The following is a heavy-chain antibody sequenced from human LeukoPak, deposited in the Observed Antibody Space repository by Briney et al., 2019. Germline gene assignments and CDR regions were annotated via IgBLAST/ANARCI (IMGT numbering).Heavy chain of an antibody. Sequence: ASVKVSCKASGYTITGYYMHWVRQAPGQGLEWMGWINPNSGGTNYAQKFQGRVTMTRDTSISTAYMELSRLRSDDTAVYYCARGRFLEWLLSMGDAFDIWGQGTMVTVSS. J-gene: IGHJ3*02. D-gene: IGHD3-3*01. V-gene: IGHV1-2*02. CDR1: GYTITGYY. CDR3: ARGRFLEWLLSMGDAFDI. CDR2: INPNSGGT.